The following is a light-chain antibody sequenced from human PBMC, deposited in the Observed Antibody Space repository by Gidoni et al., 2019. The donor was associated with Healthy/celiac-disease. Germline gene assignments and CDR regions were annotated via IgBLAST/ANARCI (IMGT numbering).Light chain of an antibody. Sequence: LLTQSPATLSLSPGERATLSCRASQRVNSDLAWYQQKPGQAPRLLIYDASNRATGIPARFSGSGSGTDFTLTISCLEPEDFAVYYCQQRSNLAITFGQGTRLEIK. V-gene: IGKV3-11*01. J-gene: IGKJ5*01. CDR3: QQRSNLAIT. CDR1: QRVNSD. CDR2: DAS.